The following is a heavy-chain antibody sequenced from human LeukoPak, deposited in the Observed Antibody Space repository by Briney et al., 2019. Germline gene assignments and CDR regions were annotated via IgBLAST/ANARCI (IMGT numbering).Heavy chain of an antibody. Sequence: WETLSLTCTVSGGSISSYYWSWIRQPPGKGLEWIGYIYYSGSTNYNPSLKSRVTISVDTSKNQFSLKLSSVTAADTAVYYCARHFTTVTTESNWFDPWGQGTLVTVSS. CDR3: ARHFTTVTTESNWFDP. V-gene: IGHV4-59*08. J-gene: IGHJ5*02. CDR1: GGSISSYY. D-gene: IGHD4-17*01. CDR2: IYYSGST.